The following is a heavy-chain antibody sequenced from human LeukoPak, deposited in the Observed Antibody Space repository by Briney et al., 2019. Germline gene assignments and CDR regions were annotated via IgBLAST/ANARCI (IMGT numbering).Heavy chain of an antibody. CDR2: ISVSGGST. CDR3: AKSTYYYDSSGYPY. CDR1: GFTFSSYA. Sequence: GGSLRLSCAVSGFTFSSYAMSWVRQAPGKGLEWVSAISVSGGSTYYADSVKGRFTISRDNSKNTLYLQMNSLRAEDTAVYYCAKSTYYYDSSGYPYWGQGTLVTVSS. D-gene: IGHD3-22*01. J-gene: IGHJ4*02. V-gene: IGHV3-23*01.